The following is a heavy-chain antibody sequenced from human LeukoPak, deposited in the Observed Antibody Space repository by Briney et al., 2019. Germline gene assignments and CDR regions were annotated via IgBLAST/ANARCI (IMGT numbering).Heavy chain of an antibody. J-gene: IGHJ4*02. D-gene: IGHD3-22*01. CDR3: AGDGSSSGYYDY. CDR1: GGSISNYF. V-gene: IGHV4-59*01. CDR2: IYYSGST. Sequence: SETLSLTCTVSGGSISNYFWSWIRQPPGKGLEWIGYIYYSGSTNYNPSLKSRVTISVDTSKNQFSLKLSSVTAADTAVYYCAGDGSSSGYYDYWGQGTLVTVSS.